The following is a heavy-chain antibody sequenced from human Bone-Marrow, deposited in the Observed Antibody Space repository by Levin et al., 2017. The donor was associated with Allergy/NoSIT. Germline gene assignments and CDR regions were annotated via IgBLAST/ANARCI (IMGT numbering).Heavy chain of an antibody. CDR1: GFSLSPRGVG. CDR2: IYWDDDK. CDR3: APSPLSVAGTYFDF. J-gene: IGHJ4*02. Sequence: ESGPTLVKPTQTLTLTCTFSGFSLSPRGVGVGWLRQPPRKALEWLGFIYWDDDKSYSPSLKNRLTLTRDTYKNQVVLTITNMVPVDTDTYFCAPSPLSVAGTYFDFWGPGTLVAGSS. V-gene: IGHV2-5*02. D-gene: IGHD1/OR15-1a*01.